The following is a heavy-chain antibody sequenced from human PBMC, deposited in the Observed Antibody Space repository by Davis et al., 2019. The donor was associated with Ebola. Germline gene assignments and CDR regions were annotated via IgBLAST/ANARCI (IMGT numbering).Heavy chain of an antibody. D-gene: IGHD2-2*01. Sequence: GESLKISCAASGFTFSSYAMSWVRQAPGKGLEWVSAISGSGGSTYYADSVKGRFTISRDNSKNTLYLQMNSLRAEDTAVYYCAKDTCSSTSCYDGYWGQGTLVTVSS. V-gene: IGHV3-23*01. CDR2: ISGSGGST. CDR1: GFTFSSYA. CDR3: AKDTCSSTSCYDGY. J-gene: IGHJ4*02.